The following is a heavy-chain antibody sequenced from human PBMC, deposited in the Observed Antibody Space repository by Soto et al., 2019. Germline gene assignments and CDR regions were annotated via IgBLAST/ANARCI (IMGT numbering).Heavy chain of an antibody. Sequence: PGGSLRLSCAASGFTFSSNYMSWVRQAPGKGLEWVSAISGSGGSTYYADSVKGRFTISRDNSKNTLYLQMNSLRAEDTAVYYCATRRLRLGELSLFAYWGQGTLVTVSS. V-gene: IGHV3-23*01. CDR1: GFTFSSNY. J-gene: IGHJ4*02. D-gene: IGHD3-16*02. CDR2: ISGSGGST. CDR3: ATRRLRLGELSLFAY.